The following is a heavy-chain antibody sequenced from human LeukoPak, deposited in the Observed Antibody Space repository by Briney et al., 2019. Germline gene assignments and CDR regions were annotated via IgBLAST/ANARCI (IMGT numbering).Heavy chain of an antibody. CDR1: GGSISSNY. Sequence: SETLSLTCTVSGGSISSNYWSWIRQPPGKGLEWIGYISYIGSTNYNPSLKSRVTISVDVSKNQFSLKLSSVTASDTALYYCARVAEVVVAATRYRHFDLWGRGTLVTVSS. CDR3: ARVAEVVVAATRYRHFDL. J-gene: IGHJ2*01. V-gene: IGHV4-59*01. D-gene: IGHD2-15*01. CDR2: ISYIGST.